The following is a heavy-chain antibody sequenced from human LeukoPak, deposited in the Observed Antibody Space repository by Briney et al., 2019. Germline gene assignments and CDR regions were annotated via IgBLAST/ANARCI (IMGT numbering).Heavy chain of an antibody. CDR3: ARHRWFGELLSYNWFDP. J-gene: IGHJ5*02. V-gene: IGHV4-39*01. CDR1: GGSISSSSYY. CDR2: IYYSGST. Sequence: PSETLSLTCTVSGGSISSSSYYWGWIRQPPGKGLEWIGSIYYSGSTYYNPSLKSRVTISVDTSKNQFSLKLSSVTAADTAVYYCARHRWFGELLSYNWFDPWGQGTLVTVPS. D-gene: IGHD3-10*01.